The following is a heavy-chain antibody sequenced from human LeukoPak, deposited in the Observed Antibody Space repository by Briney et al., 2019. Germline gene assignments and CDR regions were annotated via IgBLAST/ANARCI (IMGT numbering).Heavy chain of an antibody. CDR1: GFTFDDYA. D-gene: IGHD6-19*01. V-gene: IGHV3-9*01. CDR3: AKDMSSGWLYYYYGMDV. CDR2: ISWNSGSI. J-gene: IGHJ6*02. Sequence: GGSLRLSCAASGFTFDDYAMHWVRQAPGKGLEWVSGISWNSGSIGYADSVKGRFTISRDNAKNSLYLQMNSLRAEDTALYYCAKDMSSGWLYYYYGMDVWGQGTTVTVSS.